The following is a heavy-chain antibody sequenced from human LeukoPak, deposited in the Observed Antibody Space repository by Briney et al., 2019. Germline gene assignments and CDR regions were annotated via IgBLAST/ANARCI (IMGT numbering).Heavy chain of an antibody. CDR2: IYTSGST. Sequence: SETLSLTCTDPGDSLSSSYSRWVRERAGEGLEWIGRIYTSGSTNYNHALKSRLPMSVDTYKNQFSLKLSSVTAADTAVYYCARHRFFDWLSPFDYWGQETLVTVSS. J-gene: IGHJ4*02. D-gene: IGHD3-9*01. CDR3: ARHRFFDWLSPFDY. V-gene: IGHV4-4*07. CDR1: GDSLSSSY.